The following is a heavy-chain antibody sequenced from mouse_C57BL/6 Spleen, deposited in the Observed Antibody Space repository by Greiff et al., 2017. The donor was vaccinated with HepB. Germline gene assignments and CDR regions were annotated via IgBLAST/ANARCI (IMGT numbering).Heavy chain of an antibody. J-gene: IGHJ4*01. CDR1: GFNIKDDY. D-gene: IGHD6-1*01. CDR3: TGGSNYAMDY. V-gene: IGHV14-4*01. Sequence: EVQLQESGAELVRPGASVKLSCTASGFNIKDDYMHWVKQRPEQGLEWIGWIDPENGDTEYASKFQGKATITADKSSNTAYLQLSSLTSEDTAVYYCTGGSNYAMDYWGQGTTVTVSS. CDR2: IDPENGDT.